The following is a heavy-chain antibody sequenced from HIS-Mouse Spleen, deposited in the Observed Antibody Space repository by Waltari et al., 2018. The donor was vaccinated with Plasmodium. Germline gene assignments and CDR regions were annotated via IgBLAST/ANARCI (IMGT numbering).Heavy chain of an antibody. CDR2: INPNRGGT. CDR1: GYTFTGYY. V-gene: IGHV1-2*02. Sequence: QVQLVQSGAEVKKPGASVKVSCKASGYTFTGYYMHWVRQAPGQGLEWMGWINPNRGGTNDSQKFQGRVTMTRDTSISTAYMERSRLRSDDTAVYYCARDGPGETSFDYWGQGTLVTVSS. D-gene: IGHD3-16*01. J-gene: IGHJ4*02. CDR3: ARDGPGETSFDY.